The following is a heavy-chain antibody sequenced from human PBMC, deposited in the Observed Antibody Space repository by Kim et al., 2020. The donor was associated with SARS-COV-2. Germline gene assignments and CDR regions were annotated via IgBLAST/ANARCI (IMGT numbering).Heavy chain of an antibody. V-gene: IGHV3-11*01. CDR3: ARKGGSGSSYYYYYGMDV. CDR2: ISSSGSTI. J-gene: IGHJ6*02. D-gene: IGHD3-10*01. Sequence: GGSLRLSCAASGFTFSDYYMSWIRQAPGKGLEWVSYISSSGSTIYYADSVKGRFTISRDNAKNSLYLQMNSLRAEDTAVYYCARKGGSGSSYYYYYGMDVWGQGTTVTVSS. CDR1: GFTFSDYY.